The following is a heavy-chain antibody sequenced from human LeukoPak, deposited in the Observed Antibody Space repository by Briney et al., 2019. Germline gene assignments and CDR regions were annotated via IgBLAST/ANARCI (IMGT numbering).Heavy chain of an antibody. CDR1: GGSISSGSYF. J-gene: IGHJ4*02. Sequence: TLSLTCTVSGGSISSGSYFWSWIRQPAGKGLEWIGRIYTSGSTSYNPSLKSRVTISVDTSKNQFSLKLSSVTAADTAVYYCARHNRGYSGYVQYWGQGTLVTVSS. CDR3: ARHNRGYSGYVQY. D-gene: IGHD5-12*01. V-gene: IGHV4-61*02. CDR2: IYTSGST.